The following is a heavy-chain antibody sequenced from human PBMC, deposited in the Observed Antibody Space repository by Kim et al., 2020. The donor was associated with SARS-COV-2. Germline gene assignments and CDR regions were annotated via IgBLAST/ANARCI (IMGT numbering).Heavy chain of an antibody. Sequence: ASVKVSCKASGYTFTSYAMNWVRQAPGQGLEWMGWINTNTGNPTYAQGFTGRFVFSLDTSVSTAYLQISSLKAEDTAVYYCASSRGEGYYDILTGLLGDYYYYYGMDVWGQGTTVTVSS. CDR2: INTNTGNP. V-gene: IGHV7-4-1*02. CDR3: ASSRGEGYYDILTGLLGDYYYYYGMDV. J-gene: IGHJ6*02. D-gene: IGHD3-9*01. CDR1: GYTFTSYA.